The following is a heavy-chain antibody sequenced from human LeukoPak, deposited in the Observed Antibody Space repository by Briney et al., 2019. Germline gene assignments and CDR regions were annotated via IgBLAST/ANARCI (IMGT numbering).Heavy chain of an antibody. Sequence: SQTLSLTCSVSGDSISSGSFYWSWIRQPAGRGLEWIGRIYPSGSTNYNPSLESRVTISVDTSKNQFSLKLSSVTAADTAVYYCARDVLAAAGTFDYWGQGALVTVSS. CDR2: IYPSGST. V-gene: IGHV4-61*02. CDR1: GDSISSGSFY. D-gene: IGHD6-13*01. J-gene: IGHJ4*02. CDR3: ARDVLAAAGTFDY.